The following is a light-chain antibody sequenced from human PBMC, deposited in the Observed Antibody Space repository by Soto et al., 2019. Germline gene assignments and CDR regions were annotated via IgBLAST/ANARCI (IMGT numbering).Light chain of an antibody. V-gene: IGKV3-15*01. CDR2: GAF. CDR3: QQYANWPKT. CDR1: QSVSSN. J-gene: IGKJ1*01. Sequence: EIVMTQSPATLSVSPGERATLSCRASQSVSSNLAWYQQKPGQAPRLLIYGAFTRAAGVPARFSGSGSGTEFTLTISSLQSEDSAVYFCQQYANWPKTFGQGTKGDIK.